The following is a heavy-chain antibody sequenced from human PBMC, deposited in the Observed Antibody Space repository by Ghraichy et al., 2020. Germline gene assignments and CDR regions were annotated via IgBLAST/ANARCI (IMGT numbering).Heavy chain of an antibody. J-gene: IGHJ4*02. Sequence: SETLSLTCTVSGDSISNYYWSWIRQPPGKGLEWLGFIYYSGSTFYNPSLKGRVTISVDTSKSQFSLRLSSVTAADTAVYYCARRGYYDSRGYYNFDSWGQGNLVTVSS. CDR3: ARRGYYDSRGYYNFDS. CDR2: IYYSGST. D-gene: IGHD3-22*01. CDR1: GDSISNYY. V-gene: IGHV4-59*08.